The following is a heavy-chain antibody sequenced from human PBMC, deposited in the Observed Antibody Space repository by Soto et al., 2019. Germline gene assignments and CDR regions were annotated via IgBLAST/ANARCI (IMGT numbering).Heavy chain of an antibody. V-gene: IGHV3-7*01. CDR1: GFTFSSYS. CDR3: TLSYGDSYYYYNGMDV. CDR2: IKEDGRDR. Sequence: PGGSLRLSCAASGFTFSSYSMGWVRQAPGKGPEWVANIKEDGRDRYYMDSLRDRFTISRDNPKNLLYLQMGSLRADDTAVYYCTLSYGDSYYYYNGMDVWGQGTTVTVSS. D-gene: IGHD4-17*01. J-gene: IGHJ6*02.